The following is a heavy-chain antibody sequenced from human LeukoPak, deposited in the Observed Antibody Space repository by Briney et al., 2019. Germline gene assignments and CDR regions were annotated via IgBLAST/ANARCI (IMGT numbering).Heavy chain of an antibody. Sequence: PSETLSLTCTVSRGSISNFYWSWIRQPAGKGLEWIGRIYTSRSTNYNPSLKSRVTISVDTSKNQFSLKLSSVTAADTAVYYCARGSMYSSGAFDIWGQGTMVTVSS. CDR2: IYTSRST. CDR3: ARGSMYSSGAFDI. V-gene: IGHV4-4*07. J-gene: IGHJ3*02. CDR1: RGSISNFY. D-gene: IGHD6-19*01.